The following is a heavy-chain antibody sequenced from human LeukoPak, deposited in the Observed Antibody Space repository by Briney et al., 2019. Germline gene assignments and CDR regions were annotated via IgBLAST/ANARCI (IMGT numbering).Heavy chain of an antibody. Sequence: PGGSLRLSCAASGFTFSSYGMHWVRQAPGKGLEWVAVIWYDGSNKYYADSVKGRFTISRDNSKNTLYLQMNSLRAEDTAVYYCARDSVLLWFGDSGGKYLQHWGQGTLVTVSS. J-gene: IGHJ1*01. CDR2: IWYDGSNK. CDR3: ARDSVLLWFGDSGGKYLQH. CDR1: GFTFSSYG. V-gene: IGHV3-33*01. D-gene: IGHD3-10*01.